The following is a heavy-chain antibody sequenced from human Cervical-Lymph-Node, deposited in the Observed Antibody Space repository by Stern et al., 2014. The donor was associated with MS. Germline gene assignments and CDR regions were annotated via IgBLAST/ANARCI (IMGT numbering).Heavy chain of an antibody. Sequence: GQLVQSGGGVFQPGRSVSLSCVASGFTFSTYAMPWVRQAPGQGLEWVAFVSYDGTQRNSTDSVKARFTISRDNSKNTLYLHMNSLRDEDTAVYFCARGGRGVGLEYWGQGALVTVSS. V-gene: IGHV3-30-3*01. CDR3: ARGGRGVGLEY. J-gene: IGHJ4*02. CDR1: GFTFSTYA. D-gene: IGHD3-10*01. CDR2: VSYDGTQR.